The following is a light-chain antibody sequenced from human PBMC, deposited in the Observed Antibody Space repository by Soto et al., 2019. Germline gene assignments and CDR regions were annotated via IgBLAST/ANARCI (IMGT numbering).Light chain of an antibody. Sequence: EIVMTQSPATLSVSPGERATLSCRASQSVSSNLAWYQQKPGQAPRLLIYDASNRATGIPARFSGSGSGTDFTLTISSLEPEDFAVYYCQQRSNWPRWTFGQGTKVDIK. CDR1: QSVSSN. CDR3: QQRSNWPRWT. V-gene: IGKV3-11*01. CDR2: DAS. J-gene: IGKJ1*01.